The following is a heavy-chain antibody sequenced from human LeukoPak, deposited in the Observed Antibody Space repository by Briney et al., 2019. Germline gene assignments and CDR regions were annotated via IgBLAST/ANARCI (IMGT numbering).Heavy chain of an antibody. CDR2: ISGSGGST. CDR3: AKGRRVRDTKSNFDY. D-gene: IGHD3-16*02. J-gene: IGHJ4*02. CDR1: GFTLSSYA. Sequence: PGGSLRLSCAASGFTLSSYAMSWVRQAPGKGLEWDSAISGSGGSTYYADSVKGRFTISRDNSKNTLYLQMNSLRAEDTAVYYCAKGRRVRDTKSNFDYWGQGTLVTVSS. V-gene: IGHV3-23*01.